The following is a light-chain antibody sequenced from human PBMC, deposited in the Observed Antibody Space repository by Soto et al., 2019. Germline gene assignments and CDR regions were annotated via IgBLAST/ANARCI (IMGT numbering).Light chain of an antibody. Sequence: QSVLTQPPSVSGAPGQRVTISCTGSRSNLGAGYDVQWYQQLPGTAPKLLIYGNNNRPSGVPDRFSGSKSGTSASLAITGLQAEDEADYYCQSYDSSLRLAVFGGGTKLTVL. V-gene: IGLV1-40*01. CDR1: RSNLGAGYD. CDR3: QSYDSSLRLAV. J-gene: IGLJ3*02. CDR2: GNN.